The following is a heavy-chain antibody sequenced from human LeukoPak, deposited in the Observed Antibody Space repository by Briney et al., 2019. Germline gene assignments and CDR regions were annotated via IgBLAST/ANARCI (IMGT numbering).Heavy chain of an antibody. CDR2: ISNDGVYT. D-gene: IGHD3-3*01. Sequence: GGSLRLSCVASGFTFRNYAMSWVRQSPGKGLEWISTISNDGVYTFHADSVKGRFTISRDNSKNTLYLQMNSLRAEDTAVYYCARGRGGFWRTEIDYWGQGTLVTVSS. CDR1: GFTFRNYA. V-gene: IGHV3-23*01. CDR3: ARGRGGFWRTEIDY. J-gene: IGHJ4*02.